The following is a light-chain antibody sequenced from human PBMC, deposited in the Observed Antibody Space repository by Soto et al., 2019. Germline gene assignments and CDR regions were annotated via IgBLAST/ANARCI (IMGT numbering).Light chain of an antibody. CDR1: QGISNY. Sequence: DIQMTQSPSSLSASVGDRVTISCRASQGISNYLAWYQQKPGQAPRLLIYDASNWQSGIPARFSGSGSGTDFTLTISGLQSEDVAIYYCQKYNRGPCTFGQGTKVEIK. J-gene: IGKJ1*01. CDR2: DAS. CDR3: QKYNRGPCT. V-gene: IGKV1-27*01.